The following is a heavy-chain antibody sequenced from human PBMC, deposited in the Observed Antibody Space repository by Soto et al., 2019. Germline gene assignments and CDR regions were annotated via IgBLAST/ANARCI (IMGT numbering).Heavy chain of an antibody. Sequence: SETLSLTCTVSGGSISSSSYYWGWIRQPPGKGLEWIGSIYYSGSTYYNPSLKSRVTISVDTSKNQFSLKLSSVTAADTAVYYCARDYVLLWFGELHGFDPWGQGTLVTVSS. J-gene: IGHJ5*02. CDR1: GGSISSSSYY. CDR3: ARDYVLLWFGELHGFDP. CDR2: IYYSGST. D-gene: IGHD3-10*01. V-gene: IGHV4-39*02.